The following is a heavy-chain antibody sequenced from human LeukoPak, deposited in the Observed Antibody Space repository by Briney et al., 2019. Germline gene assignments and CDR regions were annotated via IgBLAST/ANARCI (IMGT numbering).Heavy chain of an antibody. Sequence: ASVKVSCKASGYTFTSYYMHWVRQAPGQGLEWMGIINPSGGSTSYAQKFQCRVTMTRDTSTSTVYMELSSLRSEDTAVYYCAREKYSSSLLYYYGMDVWGQGTTVTVSS. CDR1: GYTFTSYY. V-gene: IGHV1-46*01. CDR3: AREKYSSSLLYYYGMDV. J-gene: IGHJ6*02. CDR2: INPSGGST. D-gene: IGHD6-6*01.